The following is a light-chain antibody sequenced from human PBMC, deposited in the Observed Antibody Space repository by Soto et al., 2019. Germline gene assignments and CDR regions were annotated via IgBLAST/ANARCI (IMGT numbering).Light chain of an antibody. CDR1: QSISSA. CDR2: KAS. V-gene: IGKV1-5*03. Sequence: DIQMTQSPSTLSASVGDRVTITCRASQSISSALVWYQQKPGKAPNLLIYKASSLESGVPLRFSGSGSGTEFTITISSLQPEDFATYYCQQHKSYPRTFGQGTKGEIK. J-gene: IGKJ1*01. CDR3: QQHKSYPRT.